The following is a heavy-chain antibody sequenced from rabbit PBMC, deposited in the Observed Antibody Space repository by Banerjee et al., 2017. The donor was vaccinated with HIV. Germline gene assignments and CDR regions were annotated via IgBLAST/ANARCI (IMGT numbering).Heavy chain of an antibody. Sequence: QYQLEQSGGGLVKPEGSLTLSCTASGFPFSNKYVMCWVRQAPGKGLEWIACINTSTGNTVYASWAKGRFTISKTSSTTVTLQMTSMTAADTASYFCAGDLAGVIGWNFGLWGPGTLVTVS. CDR2: INTSTGNT. D-gene: IGHD4-1*01. CDR1: GFPFSNKYV. J-gene: IGHJ4*01. CDR3: AGDLAGVIGWNFGL. V-gene: IGHV1S45*01.